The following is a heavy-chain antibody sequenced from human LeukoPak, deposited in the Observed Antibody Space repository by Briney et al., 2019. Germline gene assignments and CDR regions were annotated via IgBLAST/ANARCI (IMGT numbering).Heavy chain of an antibody. V-gene: IGHV1-2*02. D-gene: IGHD5/OR15-5a*01. J-gene: IGHJ1*01. CDR2: VFPRSGDT. Sequence: ASVKVSCKASGYTFSDYYIHWVRQAPGEGLEWVGWVFPRSGDTYYSQRFHGRVAMTTDTSINTAYLELSRLNSDDTGVYFCARPPRDLVSAAPFPFWGQGTLVTVPS. CDR3: ARPPRDLVSAAPFPF. CDR1: GYTFSDYY.